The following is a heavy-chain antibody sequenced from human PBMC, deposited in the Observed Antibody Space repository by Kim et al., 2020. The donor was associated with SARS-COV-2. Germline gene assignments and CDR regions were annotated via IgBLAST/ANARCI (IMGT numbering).Heavy chain of an antibody. CDR3: AKDQYYDFWSGYQVEELDKRDY. V-gene: IGHV3-30*18. Sequence: GGSLRLSCAASGFTFSSYGMHWVRQAPGKGLEWVAVISYDGSNKYYADSVKGRFTISRDNSKNTLYLHMNSLRAEDTAVYYCAKDQYYDFWSGYQVEELDKRDYWGQGTLVTVSS. J-gene: IGHJ4*02. CDR1: GFTFSSYG. CDR2: ISYDGSNK. D-gene: IGHD3-3*01.